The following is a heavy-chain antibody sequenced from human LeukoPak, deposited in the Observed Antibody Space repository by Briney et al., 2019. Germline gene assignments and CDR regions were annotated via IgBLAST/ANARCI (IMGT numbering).Heavy chain of an antibody. Sequence: ASVKVSCTASGYTYTHCGVGWVRQAPGQGLEWMGWISAYNGNADYAQKLQGRVTMTANTSTSTAYMELRSLRSDDTAVCYCARVRDYCTTTTCLDYWGQGTLVTVSS. CDR3: ARVRDYCTTTTCLDY. CDR1: GYTYTHCG. D-gene: IGHD2-2*01. CDR2: ISAYNGNA. V-gene: IGHV1-18*01. J-gene: IGHJ4*02.